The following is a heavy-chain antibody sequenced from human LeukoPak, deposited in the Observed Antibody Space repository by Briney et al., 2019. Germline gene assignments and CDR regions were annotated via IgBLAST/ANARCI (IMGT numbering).Heavy chain of an antibody. CDR1: GYTFTGYY. V-gene: IGHV1-2*02. D-gene: IGHD4-17*01. Sequence: ASVKVSCKAAGYTFTGYYMHWVRQAPGQGLEWMGWINPNSGGTNYAQKFQGRGTMTRDTSISTAYMELSRLRSDDTAVYYCARISYAVPSGWFDPWGQGTLVTVSS. CDR3: ARISYAVPSGWFDP. J-gene: IGHJ5*02. CDR2: INPNSGGT.